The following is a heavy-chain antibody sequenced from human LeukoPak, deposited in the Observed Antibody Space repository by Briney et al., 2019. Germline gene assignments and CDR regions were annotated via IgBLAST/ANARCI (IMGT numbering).Heavy chain of an antibody. J-gene: IGHJ3*02. Sequence: GGSLRLSCAASGFTFINAWMAWVRQAPGKGLEWVGRIKAKAHGGTIEYAAPVKGRFTISRDDSKNTLYLQMNSLRAEDTAMYYCAKEYDILTGYYASDIWGQGTMVTVSS. D-gene: IGHD3-9*01. CDR2: IKAKAHGGTI. CDR1: GFTFINAW. CDR3: AKEYDILTGYYASDI. V-gene: IGHV3-15*01.